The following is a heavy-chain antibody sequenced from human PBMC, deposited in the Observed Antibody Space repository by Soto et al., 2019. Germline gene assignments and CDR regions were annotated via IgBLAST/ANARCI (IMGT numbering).Heavy chain of an antibody. Sequence: ASVKVSCKASGGTFSSYAISWVRQAPGQGLEWMGGIIPIFGTANYAQKFQGRVTITADESTSTAYMELSSLRSEDTAVYYCARDMVVVRGWFDPWGQGTLVTVSS. CDR3: ARDMVVVRGWFDP. CDR1: GGTFSSYA. V-gene: IGHV1-69*13. D-gene: IGHD2-15*01. CDR2: IIPIFGTA. J-gene: IGHJ5*02.